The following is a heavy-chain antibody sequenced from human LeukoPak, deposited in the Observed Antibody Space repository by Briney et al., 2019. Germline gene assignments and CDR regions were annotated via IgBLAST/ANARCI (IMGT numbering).Heavy chain of an antibody. Sequence: PSETLSLTCTVSGGSISSSSYYWGWIRQPPGKGLEWIGSIYYSGSTYYNPSLKSRVTISVDTSKNQFSLKLSSVTAADTAVYYCARDPSSALPCSGGSCYSRPWFDPWGQGTLVTVSS. CDR3: ARDPSSALPCSGGSCYSRPWFDP. V-gene: IGHV4-39*07. D-gene: IGHD2-15*01. CDR1: GGSISSSSYY. J-gene: IGHJ5*02. CDR2: IYYSGST.